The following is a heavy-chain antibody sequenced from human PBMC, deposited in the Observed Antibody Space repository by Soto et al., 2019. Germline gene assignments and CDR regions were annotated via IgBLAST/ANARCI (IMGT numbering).Heavy chain of an antibody. V-gene: IGHV4-59*01. Sequence: SETLSLTCTVSGGSISSYYWSWIRQPPGKGLEWIGYIYYSGSTNYNPSLKSRVTISVDTSKNQFSLKLSSVTAADTAVYYCARVGRDYGDSIYYYGMDVWRQGTTVTVSS. CDR3: ARVGRDYGDSIYYYGMDV. J-gene: IGHJ6*02. CDR2: IYYSGST. D-gene: IGHD4-17*01. CDR1: GGSISSYY.